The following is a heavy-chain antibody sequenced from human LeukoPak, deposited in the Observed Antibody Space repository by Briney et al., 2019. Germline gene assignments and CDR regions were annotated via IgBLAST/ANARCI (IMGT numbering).Heavy chain of an antibody. CDR3: ARVPPGDTFDY. CDR1: GFTFSSYA. Sequence: GGSLRLSCAASGFTFSSYAMHWVRQAPGKGLEWVAVISYDGSNKYYADSVKGRFTISRDNSKNTLYLQMNSLRAEDTAVYYCARVPPGDTFDYWGQGTLVTVSS. V-gene: IGHV3-30-3*01. CDR2: ISYDGSNK. J-gene: IGHJ4*02. D-gene: IGHD3-16*01.